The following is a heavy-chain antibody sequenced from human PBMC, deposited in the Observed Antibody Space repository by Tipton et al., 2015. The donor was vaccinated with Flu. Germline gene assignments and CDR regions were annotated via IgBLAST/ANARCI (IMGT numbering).Heavy chain of an antibody. Sequence: SLRLSCAASEFIFSTSWMHWVRQGPGKGLEWVSRINGDGSSTTYADSAKGRFTMSRDNAKDTLYLQMNSLSADDAAVYYCAREGGYCNSATAYKFFQHRGQGTLVTVYS. CDR1: EFIFSTSW. D-gene: IGHD2/OR15-2a*01. J-gene: IGHJ1*01. CDR3: AREGGYCNSATAYKFFQH. CDR2: INGDGSST. V-gene: IGHV3-74*01.